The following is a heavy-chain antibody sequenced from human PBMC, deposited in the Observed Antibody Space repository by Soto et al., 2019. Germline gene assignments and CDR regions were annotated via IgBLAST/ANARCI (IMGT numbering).Heavy chain of an antibody. CDR3: AREVSPDWRGGACLDAFNI. V-gene: IGHV4-34*01. CDR1: GGSLSGDF. Sequence: SETLSLTCGVYGGSLSGDFGSWIRRPPGKGLEWIGEINHSGGTNYNPSLKSRVSLSVDTSKNQVSLRLTSVTAADTAVYYCAREVSPDWRGGACLDAFNIWGQGTMVT. CDR2: INHSGGT. J-gene: IGHJ3*02. D-gene: IGHD2-21*02.